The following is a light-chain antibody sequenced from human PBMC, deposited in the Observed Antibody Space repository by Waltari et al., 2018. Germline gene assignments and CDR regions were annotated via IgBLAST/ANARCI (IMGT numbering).Light chain of an antibody. V-gene: IGKV3D-15*01. CDR1: QSISDS. Sequence: EIVMTQSPATLSVSPGERATLSCTASQSISDSLGWYQQRPGQAPRLLIYGASTRATGIPARFSGSGSGTEFTLTISSLQSGDFAVYYCHQYKIWPEAFGQGTKVEIK. J-gene: IGKJ1*01. CDR3: HQYKIWPEA. CDR2: GAS.